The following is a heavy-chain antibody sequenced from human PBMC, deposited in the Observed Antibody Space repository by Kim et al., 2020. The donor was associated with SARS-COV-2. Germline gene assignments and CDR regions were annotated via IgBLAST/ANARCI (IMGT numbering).Heavy chain of an antibody. D-gene: IGHD5-12*01. CDR3: ASLGYSGYDWRSLPKEHNYYYYYGMDV. CDR1: GGSISSSSYY. J-gene: IGHJ6*02. CDR2: IYYSGST. V-gene: IGHV4-39*01. Sequence: SETLSLTCTVSGGSISSSSYYWGWIRQPPGKGLEWIGSIYYSGSTYYNPSLKSRVTISVDTSKNQFSLKLSSVTAADTAVYYCASLGYSGYDWRSLPKEHNYYYYYGMDVWGQGTTVTVSS.